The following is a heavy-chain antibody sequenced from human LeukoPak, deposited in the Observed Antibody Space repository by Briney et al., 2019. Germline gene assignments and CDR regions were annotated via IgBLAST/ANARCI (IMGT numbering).Heavy chain of an antibody. V-gene: IGHV4-4*02. D-gene: IGHD3-10*01. Sequence: SETLSLTCAVSGGSISSSNWWSWVRQPPGKGLEWIGEIYHSGSTNYNPSLKSRVTISVDKSKNQFSLKLSSVTAADTAVYYGARMSPRYYYGSGGLRGSDYWGQGTLVAVSS. CDR2: IYHSGST. J-gene: IGHJ4*02. CDR3: ARMSPRYYYGSGGLRGSDY. CDR1: GGSISSSNW.